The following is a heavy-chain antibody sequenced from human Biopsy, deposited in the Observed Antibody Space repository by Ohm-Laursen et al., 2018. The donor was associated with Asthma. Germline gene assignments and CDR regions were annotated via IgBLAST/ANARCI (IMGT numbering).Heavy chain of an antibody. D-gene: IGHD6-13*01. CDR1: GFTFSNFA. CDR2: ITGSGGGT. CDR3: AKHQLVRCLDY. V-gene: IGHV3-23*01. J-gene: IGHJ4*02. Sequence: SLRLSCAASGFTFSNFAMTWVRQAPGKGLEWVSSITGSGGGTYYADSVKGRFTVSRDNSKNTLYLQISILRAEDTAVYYCAKHQLVRCLDYWGQGTLVTVSS.